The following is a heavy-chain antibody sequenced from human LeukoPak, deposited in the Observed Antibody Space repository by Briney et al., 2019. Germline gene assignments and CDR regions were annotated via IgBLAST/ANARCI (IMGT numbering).Heavy chain of an antibody. CDR2: IRSKAYGGTT. V-gene: IGHV3-49*04. CDR1: GFTFGDYA. CDR3: ASKDPYDNRAYLLDY. Sequence: GGSLRLSCTASGFTFGDYAMSWVRQAPGKGLEWVGFIRSKAYGGTTEYAASVKGRFTISRDDSKNTLYLQMNSLRAEDTAVYYFASKDPYDNRAYLLDYWGQGTLVTVSS. D-gene: IGHD3-22*01. J-gene: IGHJ4*02.